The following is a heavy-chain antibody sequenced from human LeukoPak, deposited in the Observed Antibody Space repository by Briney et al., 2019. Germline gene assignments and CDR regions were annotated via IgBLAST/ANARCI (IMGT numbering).Heavy chain of an antibody. J-gene: IGHJ3*02. CDR3: ARDRGYSSSWYYGPFDI. D-gene: IGHD6-13*01. CDR1: GGSISSYY. Sequence: SETLSLTCTVSGGSISSYYWSWIRQPAGKGLEWIGRIYTSGSTNYNPSLKGRVTMSVDTSKNQFSLKLSSVTAADTAVYYCARDRGYSSSWYYGPFDIWGQGTMVTVSS. CDR2: IYTSGST. V-gene: IGHV4-4*07.